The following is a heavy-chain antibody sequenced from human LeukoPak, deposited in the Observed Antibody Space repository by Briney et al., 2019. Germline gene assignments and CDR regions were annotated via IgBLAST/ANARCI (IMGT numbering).Heavy chain of an antibody. CDR3: ARALMIVGAFDI. Sequence: ASVKVSCKASGYTFTSYGISWVRQAPGQGLEWMGWISAYNGNTNYAQKLQGRVTMTTDTSTSTAYMELSSLRSEDTAVYYCARALMIVGAFDIWGQGTMVTVSS. CDR2: ISAYNGNT. V-gene: IGHV1-18*01. D-gene: IGHD3-22*01. CDR1: GYTFTSYG. J-gene: IGHJ3*02.